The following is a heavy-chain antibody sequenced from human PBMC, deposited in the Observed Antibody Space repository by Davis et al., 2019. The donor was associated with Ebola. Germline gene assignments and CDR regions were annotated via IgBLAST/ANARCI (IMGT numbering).Heavy chain of an antibody. CDR2: ITSSGDNT. CDR3: AKRTTGTTGGAFDV. V-gene: IGHV3-23*01. Sequence: GGSLRLSCAASGFTFSSYSMNWVRQAPGKGLEWVSGITSSGDNTYYADSVKGRFTVSRDNSRNILYLQLNSLRVDDTAVYYCAKRTTGTTGGAFDVWGRGTMVTVSS. D-gene: IGHD1-1*01. J-gene: IGHJ3*01. CDR1: GFTFSSYS.